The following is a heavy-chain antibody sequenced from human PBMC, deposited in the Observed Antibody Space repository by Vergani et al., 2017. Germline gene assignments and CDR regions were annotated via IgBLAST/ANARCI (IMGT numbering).Heavy chain of an antibody. CDR1: GGSISSGGYY. V-gene: IGHV4-31*03. J-gene: IGHJ5*02. CDR2: IDYSGST. D-gene: IGHD3-10*01. Sequence: QVQLQESGPGLVKPSQTLSLTCTVSGGSISSGGYYWSWIRQHPGKGLEWIGYIDYSGSTYYNPSLKSRVTISVDTSKNQFSLKLSSVTAADTAVYYCARDRGSGNPPLGFDPWGQGTLVTVSS. CDR3: ARDRGSGNPPLGFDP.